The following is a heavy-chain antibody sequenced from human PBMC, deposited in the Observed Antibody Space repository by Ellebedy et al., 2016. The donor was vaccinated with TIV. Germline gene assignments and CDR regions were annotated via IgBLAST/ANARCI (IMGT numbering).Heavy chain of an antibody. CDR1: GFSLNVNY. CDR2: IYSGGST. CDR3: AREISSSWYGNWFDP. Sequence: GESLKISCAASGFSLNVNYMSWVRQAPGKGLEWVSVIYSGGSTYYADSVKGRFTISRDNSKNTLYLQMNSLRAEDTAVYYCAREISSSWYGNWFDPWGQGTLVTVSS. D-gene: IGHD6-13*01. V-gene: IGHV3-53*01. J-gene: IGHJ5*02.